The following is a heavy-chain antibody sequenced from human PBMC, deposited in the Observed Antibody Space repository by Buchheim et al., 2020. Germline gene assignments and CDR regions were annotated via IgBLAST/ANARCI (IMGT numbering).Heavy chain of an antibody. CDR2: ISGSGGST. Sequence: EVQLLESGGGLVQPGGSLRRSCAASGFTFSSYAMSWVRHAPGKGLEWVSAISGSGGSTYYADSVKGRFTIPRDHSKNTLYLQMISLRAEDTAVYYCAKKLSCSGGSCYSNYFDYWGQGTL. V-gene: IGHV3-23*01. J-gene: IGHJ4*02. D-gene: IGHD2-15*01. CDR3: AKKLSCSGGSCYSNYFDY. CDR1: GFTFSSYA.